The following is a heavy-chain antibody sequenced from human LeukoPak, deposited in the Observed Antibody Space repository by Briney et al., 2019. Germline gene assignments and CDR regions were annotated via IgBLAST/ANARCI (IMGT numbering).Heavy chain of an antibody. CDR3: ARDRGLLGVSPFDY. Sequence: SVKVSCKASRGTFSSYAISWVRQAPGQGLEWMGRIIPIFGTANYAQKFQGRVTITTDESTSTAYMELSSLRSEDTAVYYCARDRGLLGVSPFDYWGQGTLVTVSS. CDR2: IIPIFGTA. V-gene: IGHV1-69*05. D-gene: IGHD2-8*01. CDR1: RGTFSSYA. J-gene: IGHJ4*02.